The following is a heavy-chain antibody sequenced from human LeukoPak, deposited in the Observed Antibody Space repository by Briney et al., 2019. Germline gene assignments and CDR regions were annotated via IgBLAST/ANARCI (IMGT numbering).Heavy chain of an antibody. Sequence: SAALSLTCAVSGGSISSSSYYWGWIRQPPGKGLGWIWSVYYSGSTYYNPSLKSRVTISVDTSKNQFSLKLSSVTAANTAVYSCARHETTLTTFWDDYWGQGTLVTVSS. J-gene: IGHJ4*02. D-gene: IGHD4-17*01. CDR3: ARHETTLTTFWDDY. CDR1: GGSISSSSYY. V-gene: IGHV4-39*01. CDR2: VYYSGST.